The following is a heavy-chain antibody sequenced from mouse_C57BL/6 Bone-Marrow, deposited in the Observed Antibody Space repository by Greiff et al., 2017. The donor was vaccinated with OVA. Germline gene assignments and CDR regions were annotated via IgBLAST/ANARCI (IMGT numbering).Heavy chain of an antibody. CDR1: GYTFTNYW. J-gene: IGHJ4*01. D-gene: IGHD2-2*01. Sequence: LVESGAELVRPGTSVKMSCKASGYTFTNYWIGWAKQRPGHGLEWIGDIYPGGGYTNYNEKFKGKATLTADKSSSTAYMQFSSLTSEDSAIYYCARWLRLYYYAMDYWGQGTSVTVSS. CDR2: IYPGGGYT. CDR3: ARWLRLYYYAMDY. V-gene: IGHV1-63*01.